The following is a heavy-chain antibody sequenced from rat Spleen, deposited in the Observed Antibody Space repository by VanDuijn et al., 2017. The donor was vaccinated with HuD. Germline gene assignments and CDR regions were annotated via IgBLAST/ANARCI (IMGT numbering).Heavy chain of an antibody. Sequence: EVQLVESGGDLVQPGRSLKLSCAASGFTFSDYNMAWVRQAPKKGLEWVATILYDGSRTYYQDSVKGRFTISRDNGKSTLYLQMDSLRSEDTATYHCARYRDSYGHVGIFDYWGQGVMVTVSS. V-gene: IGHV5S10*01. CDR1: GFTFSDYN. CDR2: ILYDGSRT. D-gene: IGHD1-12*01. J-gene: IGHJ2*01. CDR3: ARYRDSYGHVGIFDY.